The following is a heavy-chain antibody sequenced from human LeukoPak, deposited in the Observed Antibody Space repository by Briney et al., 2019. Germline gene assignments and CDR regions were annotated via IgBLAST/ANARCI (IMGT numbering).Heavy chain of an antibody. V-gene: IGHV4-59*12. J-gene: IGHJ4*02. Sequence: SETLSLTCTVSGGSISSYYWSWIRQPPGKGLEWIGYIYYSGSTNYNPSLKSRVTISVDTSKNQFSLKLSSVTAADTAVYYCARAIDEDSGGSCYQDYWGQGTLVTVSS. CDR1: GGSISSYY. CDR2: IYYSGST. D-gene: IGHD2-15*01. CDR3: ARAIDEDSGGSCYQDY.